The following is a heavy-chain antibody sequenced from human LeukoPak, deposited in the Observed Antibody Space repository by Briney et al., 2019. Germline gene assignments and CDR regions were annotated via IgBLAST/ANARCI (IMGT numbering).Heavy chain of an antibody. D-gene: IGHD2-2*01. J-gene: IGHJ3*02. CDR3: ARAWTYQLLAPHDAFDI. Sequence: ASVKVSCKASGYTFTGYYMHWVRQAPGQGLEWMGWINPNSGGTNYAQKFQGRVTMTRDTSISTAYMELSRLRSDDTVVYYCARAWTYQLLAPHDAFDIWGQGTMVTVSS. CDR1: GYTFTGYY. CDR2: INPNSGGT. V-gene: IGHV1-2*02.